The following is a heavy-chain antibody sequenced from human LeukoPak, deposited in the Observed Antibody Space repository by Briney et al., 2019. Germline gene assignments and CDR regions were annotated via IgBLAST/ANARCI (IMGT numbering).Heavy chain of an antibody. V-gene: IGHV3-33*06. D-gene: IGHD3-10*01. Sequence: GRSLRLSCAASGFTFSSYGMHWVRQAPGKGLEWVAVIWYDGSNKYYADSVKGRFTISRDNSKNTLYLQMNSLRAEDTAVYYCAKDFGSYYYYMDVWGKGTTVTVSS. J-gene: IGHJ6*03. CDR3: AKDFGSYYYYMDV. CDR1: GFTFSSYG. CDR2: IWYDGSNK.